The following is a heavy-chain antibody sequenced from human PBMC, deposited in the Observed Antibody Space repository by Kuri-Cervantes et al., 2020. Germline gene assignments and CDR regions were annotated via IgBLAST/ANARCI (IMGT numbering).Heavy chain of an antibody. D-gene: IGHD3-9*01. V-gene: IGHV3-33*01. J-gene: IGHJ6*03. Sequence: GGSLRLACAASGFTFSSYGMHWVRQAPGKGLEWVAVIWDDGSNKYYADSVKGRFTISRDNAKNSLYLQMNSLRAEDTAVYYCARVGGYYDILTGYYWDYYYMDVWGKGTTVTVSS. CDR2: IWDDGSNK. CDR3: ARVGGYYDILTGYYWDYYYMDV. CDR1: GFTFSSYG.